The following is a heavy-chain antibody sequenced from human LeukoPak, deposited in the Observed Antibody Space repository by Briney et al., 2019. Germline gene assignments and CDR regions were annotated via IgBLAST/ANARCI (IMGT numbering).Heavy chain of an antibody. D-gene: IGHD3-16*01. Sequence: GGSLRLSCAASGFTFISHDMNWVRQAPGKGLEWVSYISGSAGTIYYADSVKGRFTISRDNAKNSLSLQMNSLRAEDTAVYYCSRGRLFGDYWGQGALVTVSS. CDR2: ISGSAGTI. V-gene: IGHV3-48*03. CDR3: SRGRLFGDY. J-gene: IGHJ4*02. CDR1: GFTFISHD.